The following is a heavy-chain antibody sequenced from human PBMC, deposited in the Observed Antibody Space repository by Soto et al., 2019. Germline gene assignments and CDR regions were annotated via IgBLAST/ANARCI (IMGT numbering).Heavy chain of an antibody. Sequence: QVQLVQSGAEVKKPGSSVKVSCKASGGTFSSYTISWVRQAPGQGLEWMGRIIPILGIANYAQKFQGRVTIYGDKSTSTGYMELSSLRSEDTAVYYRGGARQNLGSGFDPWGQGTLVTVSS. CDR2: IIPILGIA. CDR1: GGTFSSYT. J-gene: IGHJ5*02. V-gene: IGHV1-69*02. D-gene: IGHD3-16*01. CDR3: GGARQNLGSGFDP.